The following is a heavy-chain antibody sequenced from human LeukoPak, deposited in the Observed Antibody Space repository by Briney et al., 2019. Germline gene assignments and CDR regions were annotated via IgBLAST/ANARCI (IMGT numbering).Heavy chain of an antibody. J-gene: IGHJ3*02. V-gene: IGHV3-30*18. CDR2: ISYDGSNK. Sequence: GGSLRLSCAASGFTFSSYGMHWVRQAPGKGLEWVAVISYDGSNKYYADSVKGRFTISRDNSKNTLYLQMNSLRAEDTAVYYCAKDQGYCSSTSCYLVFLDAFDIWGQGTMVTVSS. D-gene: IGHD2-2*01. CDR3: AKDQGYCSSTSCYLVFLDAFDI. CDR1: GFTFSSYG.